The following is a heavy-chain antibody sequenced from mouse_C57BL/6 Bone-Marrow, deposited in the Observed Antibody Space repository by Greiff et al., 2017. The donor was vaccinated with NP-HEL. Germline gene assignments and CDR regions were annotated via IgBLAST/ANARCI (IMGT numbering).Heavy chain of an antibody. Sequence: DVMLVESGGGLVQPGGSLSLSCAASGFTFTDYYMSWVRQPPGKALEWLGFIRNKANGYTTEYSASVKGRFTISRDNSQIILFLHMNALRAEESATYYCARYSPVSTMIINWYFDVWGTGTTVTVSS. J-gene: IGHJ1*03. CDR2: IRNKANGYTT. CDR3: ARYSPVSTMIINWYFDV. V-gene: IGHV7-3*01. CDR1: GFTFTDYY. D-gene: IGHD2-4*01.